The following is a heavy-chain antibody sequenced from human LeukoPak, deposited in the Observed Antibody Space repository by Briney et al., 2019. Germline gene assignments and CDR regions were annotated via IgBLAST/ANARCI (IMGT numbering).Heavy chain of an antibody. J-gene: IGHJ6*03. V-gene: IGHV4-34*01. D-gene: IGHD2-8*02. CDR2: INHSGST. CDR3: AREARAYSLSGAYYYYMDV. CDR1: GGSFSGYY. Sequence: SETLSLTXAVYGGSFSGYYWSWIRQPPGKGLEWIGEINHSGSTNYNPSLKSRVTISVDTSKNQFSLKLSPVTAADTAVYYCAREARAYSLSGAYYYYMDVWGKGTTVTVSS.